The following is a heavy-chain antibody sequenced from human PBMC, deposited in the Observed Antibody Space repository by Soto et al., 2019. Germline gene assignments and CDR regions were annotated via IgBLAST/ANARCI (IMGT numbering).Heavy chain of an antibody. Sequence: QVQLQDSGPSLVKPSGTLSLTCVITNTSISSSNWWSWVRQAPGKGLEWIGEIYHTGRTNYAPSLESPVTMSIDKSNTRFSLRLTSLTAADTAVYYCVRDEAHYDILTGSSLGRAFDIWGQGTMVTVSS. V-gene: IGHV4-4*02. CDR2: IYHTGRT. D-gene: IGHD3-9*01. J-gene: IGHJ3*02. CDR3: VRDEAHYDILTGSSLGRAFDI. CDR1: NTSISSSNW.